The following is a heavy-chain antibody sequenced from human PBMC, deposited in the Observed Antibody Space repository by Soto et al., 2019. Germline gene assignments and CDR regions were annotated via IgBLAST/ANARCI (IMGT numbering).Heavy chain of an antibody. V-gene: IGHV3-23*01. CDR1: GFSFSSYG. CDR2: ISDSGGST. D-gene: IGHD5-12*01. J-gene: IGHJ4*02. CDR3: AKETGHSKPFAY. Sequence: EVQLLESGGGLVQHGGSLRLSGAASGFSFSSYGLNWVRQAPGKGLEGVSAISDSGGSTYYADSVKGRFTISTDTSKNPLYVQMNSLTADDTAVYYCAKETGHSKPFAYWGQGTLLTVGS.